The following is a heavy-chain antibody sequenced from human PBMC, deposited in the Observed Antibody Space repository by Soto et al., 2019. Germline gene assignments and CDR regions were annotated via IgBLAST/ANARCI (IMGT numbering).Heavy chain of an antibody. J-gene: IGHJ6*02. Sequence: QVQLQESGPGVVKPSETLSLTCIVSGASIRGYYWSWVRQSAGKGLEWIGRFYTSGNTNYNYNPSFKSRVTMSTDTSKNHFSLMMNSVTAADTAVYYCVRESEGGGYCSGTSCYGMDVWGQGTTVTVSS. CDR1: GASIRGYY. D-gene: IGHD2-15*01. V-gene: IGHV4-4*07. CDR2: FYTSGNTNY. CDR3: VRESEGGGYCSGTSCYGMDV.